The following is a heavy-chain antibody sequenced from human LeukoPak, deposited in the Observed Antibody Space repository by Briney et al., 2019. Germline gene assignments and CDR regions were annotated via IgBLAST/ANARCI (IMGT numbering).Heavy chain of an antibody. CDR3: ARILVYGSGAVAFDY. V-gene: IGHV3-21*01. D-gene: IGHD3-10*01. CDR1: GFTFSSYN. CDR2: ISSSSRYI. J-gene: IGHJ4*02. Sequence: GRSLRLSCVAFGFTFSSYNMNWVRQAPGKGLEWVSSISSSSRYIYYADSVKSRFTISRDNAKNSLYLQMNSLRAEDTAVYYCARILVYGSGAVAFDYWGQGALVTVSS.